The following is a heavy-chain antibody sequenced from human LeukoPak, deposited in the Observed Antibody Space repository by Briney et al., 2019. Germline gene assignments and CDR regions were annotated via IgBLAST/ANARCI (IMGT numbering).Heavy chain of an antibody. CDR2: FDPEDGET. V-gene: IGHV1-24*01. CDR1: GYTLTELS. D-gene: IGHD6-6*01. Sequence: ASVKVPCKVSGYTLTELSMHWVRQAPGKGLEWMGGFDPEDGETIYAQKFQGRVTMTEDTPTDTAYMELSSLRSEDTAVYYCASLPKYSSSFYFDYWGQGTLVTVSS. J-gene: IGHJ4*02. CDR3: ASLPKYSSSFYFDY.